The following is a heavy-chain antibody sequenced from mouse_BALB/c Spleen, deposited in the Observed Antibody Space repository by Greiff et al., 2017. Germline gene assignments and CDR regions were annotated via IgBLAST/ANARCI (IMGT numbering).Heavy chain of an antibody. CDR3: ARGVGYYAMDY. V-gene: IGHV3-2*02. Sequence: VQLQQSGPGLVKPSQSLSLTCTVTGYSITSDYAWNWIRQFPGNKLEWMGYISYSGSTSYNPSLKSRISITRDTSKNQFFLQLNSVTTEDTATYYCARGVGYYAMDYWGQGTSVTVSS. J-gene: IGHJ4*01. CDR2: ISYSGST. D-gene: IGHD1-1*02. CDR1: GYSITSDYA.